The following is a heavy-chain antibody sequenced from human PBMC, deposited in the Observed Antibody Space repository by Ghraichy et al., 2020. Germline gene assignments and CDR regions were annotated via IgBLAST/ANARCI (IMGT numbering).Heavy chain of an antibody. V-gene: IGHV1-69*04. CDR2: IIPILGIA. D-gene: IGHD6-6*01. CDR1: GGTFSSYA. CDR3: ARVADGSSSPPYWYFDL. Sequence: SVKVSCKASGGTFSSYAISWVRQAPGQGLEWMGRIIPILGIANYAQKFQGRVTITADKSTSTAYMELSSLRSEDTAVYYCARVADGSSSPPYWYFDLWGRGTLVTVSS. J-gene: IGHJ2*01.